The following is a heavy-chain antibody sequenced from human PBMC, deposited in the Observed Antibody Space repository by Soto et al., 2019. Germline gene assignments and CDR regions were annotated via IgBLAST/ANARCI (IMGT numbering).Heavy chain of an antibody. Sequence: QITLKESGPTLVKPTQTLTLTCTFSGFSLSTSGVGVGWIRQPPGKALEWLALIYWDNDKRYSPSLKSRLTITKDTSKNQVVLTMTNMDPVDTATYDCAHLIGSGYYSNAFDIWGQGTMVTVSS. CDR1: GFSLSTSGVG. J-gene: IGHJ3*02. CDR3: AHLIGSGYYSNAFDI. CDR2: IYWDNDK. V-gene: IGHV2-5*02. D-gene: IGHD3-22*01.